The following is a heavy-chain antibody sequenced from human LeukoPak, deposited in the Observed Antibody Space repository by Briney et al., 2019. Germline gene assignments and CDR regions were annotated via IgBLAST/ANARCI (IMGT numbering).Heavy chain of an antibody. CDR1: GYSFTSYW. CDR2: IYPGDSDT. D-gene: IGHD5-18*01. CDR3: ARLSGYSYGYDAFDI. V-gene: IGHV5-51*01. J-gene: IGHJ3*02. Sequence: GESLKISCKGSGYSFTSYWIGWVRQMPGKGLEWMGIIYPGDSDTRYSPSFQGQVTISADKSVSTAYLQWSSLKASDTAMYYCARLSGYSYGYDAFDIWGQGTMVTVSS.